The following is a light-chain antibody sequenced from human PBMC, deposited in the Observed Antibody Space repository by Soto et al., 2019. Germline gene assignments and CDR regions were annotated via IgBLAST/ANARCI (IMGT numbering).Light chain of an antibody. CDR2: GAS. CDR3: QQYNNWPPWT. CDR1: QSVSSN. J-gene: IGKJ1*01. Sequence: EIVMTQSPATLSVSPGERATLSCRASQSVSSNLAWYQQIPGQAPRLLIYGASTRATGIPVRFSGSGSETEFTLTISRLQSEDFAVYYCQQYNNWPPWTFGQGTKVEIK. V-gene: IGKV3-15*01.